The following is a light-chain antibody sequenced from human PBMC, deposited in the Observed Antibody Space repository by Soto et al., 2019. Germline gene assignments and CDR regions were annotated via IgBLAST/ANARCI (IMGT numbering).Light chain of an antibody. Sequence: DIQMTQSPSSLSASVGDRVTITCRASQAIHSYLNWYQQKPGKAPNLLIFATSTLQSGVPSRFSGSGSGTDFTLTISSLQPEDVAVYYCQQYYSPPLTFGGGTKVEIK. V-gene: IGKV1-39*01. CDR1: QAIHSY. CDR3: QQYYSPPLT. J-gene: IGKJ4*01. CDR2: ATS.